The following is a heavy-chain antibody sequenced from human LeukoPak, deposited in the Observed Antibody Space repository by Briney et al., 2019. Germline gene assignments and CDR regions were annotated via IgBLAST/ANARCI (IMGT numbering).Heavy chain of an antibody. CDR1: GGSISSGDYY. CDR2: IYYSGST. V-gene: IGHV4-30-4*02. D-gene: IGHD2-15*01. Sequence: PSETLSLTCTVSGGSISSGDYYWSWIRQPPGKGLEWIGYIYYSGSTYYNPSLKSRVTISVDTSKNQFSLKLSSVTAADTAVYYCARVGGRGDMDVWGKGTTVTVSS. CDR3: ARVGGRGDMDV. J-gene: IGHJ6*03.